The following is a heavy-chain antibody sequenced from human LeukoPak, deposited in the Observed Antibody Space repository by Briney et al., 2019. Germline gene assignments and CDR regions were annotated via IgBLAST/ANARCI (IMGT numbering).Heavy chain of an antibody. D-gene: IGHD4-11*01. J-gene: IGHJ4*02. CDR1: GGSVSSGNYY. Sequence: SSETLSLTCTVSGGSVSSGNYYWGWIRQPPGKELEWIGSIFYDGSTYYNPSLKSRLTIFADTSKNQFSLKMTSVTAADTAVYYCVRDYSNFVQGDWGQGTLVTVSS. CDR3: VRDYSNFVQGD. V-gene: IGHV4-39*02. CDR2: IFYDGST.